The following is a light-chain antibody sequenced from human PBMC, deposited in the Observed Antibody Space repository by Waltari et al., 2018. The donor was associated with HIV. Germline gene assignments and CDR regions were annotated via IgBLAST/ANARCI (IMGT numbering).Light chain of an antibody. J-gene: IGLJ2*01. V-gene: IGLV1-51*01. CDR3: GTWDDKLGGGI. CDR1: SSNVGTKG. CDR2: DRN. Sequence: QSVLTQPPSVSAAPGQKVTISCSGSSSNVGTKGVSWYQQLPGKSPTLLIYDRNNRFPGVPDRFSASQSGTSATLGISGLQTGDEANYYCGTWDDKLGGGIFGGGTKLTVL.